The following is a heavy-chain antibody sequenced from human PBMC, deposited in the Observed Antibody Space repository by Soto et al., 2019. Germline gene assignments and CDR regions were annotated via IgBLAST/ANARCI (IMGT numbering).Heavy chain of an antibody. CDR1: AESFSGYS. V-gene: IGHV4-34*01. Sequence: QVRMHQWGAGLLKPSETLSLTCAVFAESFSGYSWSWVRQPPGKGLEWIGEIDHNGGTYYNPSLKSRVTISADPSKKQFSLKLRPVTAAYTAIYYCARSPTYLNYEWGNFTYWGQGTLVTVSS. D-gene: IGHD3-16*01. CDR2: IDHNGGT. CDR3: ARSPTYLNYEWGNFTY. J-gene: IGHJ4*02.